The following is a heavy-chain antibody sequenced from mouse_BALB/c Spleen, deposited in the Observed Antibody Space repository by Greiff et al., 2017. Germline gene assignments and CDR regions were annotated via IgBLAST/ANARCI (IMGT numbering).Heavy chain of an antibody. CDR1: GFTFSSYT. CDR3: TRVLNYDVVAY. V-gene: IGHV5-6-4*01. Sequence: EVQGVESGGGLVKPGGSLKLSCAASGFTFSSYTMSWVRQTPEKRLEWVATISSGGSYTYYPDSVKGRFTISRDNAKNTLYLQMSSLKSEDTAMYYCTRVLNYDVVAYWGQGTLVTVSA. J-gene: IGHJ3*01. CDR2: ISSGGSYT. D-gene: IGHD2-4*01.